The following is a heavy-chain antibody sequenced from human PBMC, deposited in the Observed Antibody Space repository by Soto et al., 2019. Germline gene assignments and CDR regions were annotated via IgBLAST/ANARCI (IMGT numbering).Heavy chain of an antibody. J-gene: IGHJ3*02. CDR2: IYESENT. V-gene: IGHV4-39*01. CDR1: GGFIPRANHY. D-gene: IGHD4-17*01. Sequence: SQTVHLTYTVSGGFIPRANHYWSWIRQPPGEGLEWIGSIYESENTYYNPSLKSRVTISLDTSKNQFSLRLSSVTAADTAVFYCVSRTVTTFNAFDIWGQGTMVT. CDR3: VSRTVTTFNAFDI.